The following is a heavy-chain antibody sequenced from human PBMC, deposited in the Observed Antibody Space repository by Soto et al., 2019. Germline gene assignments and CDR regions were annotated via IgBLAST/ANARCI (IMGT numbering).Heavy chain of an antibody. J-gene: IGHJ4*02. CDR1: GGSISSGGYY. D-gene: IGHD6-13*01. Sequence: SDTLSLTCTVSGGSISSGGYYWSWIRQHPGKGLEWIGYIYYSGSTYYNPSLKSRVTISVDTSKNQFSLKLSSVTAADTAVYYCARAEHPHSSSWYPNDPYFDYWGQGTLVTVSS. CDR2: IYYSGST. V-gene: IGHV4-31*03. CDR3: ARAEHPHSSSWYPNDPYFDY.